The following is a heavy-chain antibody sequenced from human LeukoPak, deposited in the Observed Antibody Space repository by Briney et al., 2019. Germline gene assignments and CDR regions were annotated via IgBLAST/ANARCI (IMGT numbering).Heavy chain of an antibody. Sequence: GGSLRLSCAASGFIFNTYDMHWGRQTTGKGLEWVSAIDSAGNTYYPGSVKGRFTISRENAKNSLYLQMNSLRAGDTAVYYCVREGPGSGWTYFDYWGQGTLVTVSS. J-gene: IGHJ4*02. V-gene: IGHV3-13*04. CDR1: GFIFNTYD. D-gene: IGHD6-19*01. CDR2: IDSAGNT. CDR3: VREGPGSGWTYFDY.